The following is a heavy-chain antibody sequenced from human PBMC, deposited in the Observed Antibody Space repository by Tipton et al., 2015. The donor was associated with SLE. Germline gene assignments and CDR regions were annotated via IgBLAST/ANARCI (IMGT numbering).Heavy chain of an antibody. CDR3: ARGGGSYQGKAFDI. D-gene: IGHD1-26*01. V-gene: IGHV4-39*07. Sequence: TLSLTCTVSGGSISRSSDYWGWIRQPPGKGLEWIGSINYSGSTYYNPSLKSRVTISVDTSKNQFSLKLSSVTAADTAVYYCARGGGSYQGKAFDIWGQGTMVTVSS. J-gene: IGHJ3*02. CDR1: GGSISRSSDY. CDR2: INYSGST.